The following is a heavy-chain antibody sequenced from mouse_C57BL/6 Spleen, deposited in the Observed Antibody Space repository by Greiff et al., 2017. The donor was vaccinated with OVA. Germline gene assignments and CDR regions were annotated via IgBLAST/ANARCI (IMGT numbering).Heavy chain of an antibody. V-gene: IGHV1-81*01. J-gene: IGHJ4*01. CDR1: GYTFTSYG. CDR2: IYPRSGNT. Sequence: VQLQQSGAELARPGASVKLSCKASGYTFTSYGISWVKQRTGQGLEWIGEIYPRSGNTYYNEKFKGKATLTADKSSSTAYMELRSLTSEDSAVYFCARYSTTVVAPPYAMDYWGQGTSVTVSS. D-gene: IGHD1-1*01. CDR3: ARYSTTVVAPPYAMDY.